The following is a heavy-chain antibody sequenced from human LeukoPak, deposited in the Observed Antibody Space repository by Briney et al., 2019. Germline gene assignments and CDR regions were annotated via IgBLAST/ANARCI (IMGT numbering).Heavy chain of an antibody. CDR2: ISGGGGST. CDR1: GFTFTSYA. J-gene: IGHJ4*02. Sequence: GGSLRLSCAASGFTFTSYAMTWVRQAPGKGLEWVSSISGGGGSTYYADSVKGRFTIFRDNSKNTLYLQMNSLRAEDTAVYYCAKTYYDFWSGNVDYWGQGTLVTVSS. V-gene: IGHV3-23*01. D-gene: IGHD3-3*01. CDR3: AKTYYDFWSGNVDY.